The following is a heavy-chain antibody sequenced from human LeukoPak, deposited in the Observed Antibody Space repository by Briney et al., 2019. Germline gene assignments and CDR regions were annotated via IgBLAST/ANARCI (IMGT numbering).Heavy chain of an antibody. Sequence: GASVKLSCEASGYTFSSYDINWVRQATGQGLEWMGWMNPNSGNTGYAEKLQGRVTITRNTSISTAYLEMSSLRAEDTAVYYCARGIQAGLYYDYCYINVWGKGTTVTVSS. CDR2: MNPNSGNT. CDR3: ARGIQAGLYYDYCYINV. CDR1: GYTFSSYD. J-gene: IGHJ6*03. V-gene: IGHV1-8*03. D-gene: IGHD3-10*01.